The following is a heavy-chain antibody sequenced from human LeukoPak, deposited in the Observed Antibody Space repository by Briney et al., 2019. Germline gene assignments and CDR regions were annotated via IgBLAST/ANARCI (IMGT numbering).Heavy chain of an antibody. D-gene: IGHD3-3*01. CDR1: GYSFPIYW. CDR3: AKLYLFCTEETFDI. V-gene: IGHV5-51*01. CDR2: IYPGDSDT. J-gene: IGHJ3*02. Sequence: GESLKISCKGSGYSFPIYWIAWVRQMPGKGLEWMGIIYPGDSDTRYSPSFQGQITISADKSISTAYLQWSSLKASDTAIYYCAKLYLFCTEETFDIWGQGTMVTVSS.